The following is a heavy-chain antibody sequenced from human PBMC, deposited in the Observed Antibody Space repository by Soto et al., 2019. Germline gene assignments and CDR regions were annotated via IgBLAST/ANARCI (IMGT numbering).Heavy chain of an antibody. Sequence: QVQLVESGGGVVQPGRSLRLSCAASGFVFRSYGMHWVRQAPGKGLEWVGVIWHDGSHQYYADSVKGRFTISRDNSKNKLSLQMNSLRAEDTAVSYCAREAYGGEGPLDCWGQGTLVTVSS. CDR3: AREAYGGEGPLDC. CDR1: GFVFRSYG. D-gene: IGHD2-21*01. V-gene: IGHV3-33*01. J-gene: IGHJ4*02. CDR2: IWHDGSHQ.